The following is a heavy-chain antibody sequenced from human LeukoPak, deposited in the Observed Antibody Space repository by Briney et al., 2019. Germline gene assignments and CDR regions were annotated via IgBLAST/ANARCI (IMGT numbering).Heavy chain of an antibody. CDR1: GFTFSSYA. CDR3: ERNFDS. J-gene: IGHJ4*02. Sequence: GGSLRLSCAASGFTFSSYAMSWVRQAPGKGLEWLSTITKTGSTTYYADSVKGRFTISRDNAKNSVFLHMNSLRAEDTAMYYCERNFDSWGQGTLVTVSS. CDR2: ITKTGSTT. V-gene: IGHV3-21*06.